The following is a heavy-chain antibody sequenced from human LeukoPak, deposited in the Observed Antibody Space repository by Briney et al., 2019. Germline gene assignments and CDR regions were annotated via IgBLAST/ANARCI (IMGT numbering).Heavy chain of an antibody. Sequence: SETLSLTCTVSGGSISSSSYYWGWIRQPPGKGLEWIGSIYYSGSTYYNPSLKSRVTISVDTSKNQFSLKLSSVTAADTAVYYCAREIVGATRPYYWYFDLWGRGTLVTVSS. CDR1: GGSISSSSYY. J-gene: IGHJ2*01. CDR3: AREIVGATRPYYWYFDL. CDR2: IYYSGST. V-gene: IGHV4-39*07. D-gene: IGHD1-26*01.